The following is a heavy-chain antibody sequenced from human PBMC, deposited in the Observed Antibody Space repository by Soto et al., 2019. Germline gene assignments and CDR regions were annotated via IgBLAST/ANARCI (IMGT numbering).Heavy chain of an antibody. CDR1: GGSFKSASYH. D-gene: IGHD3-3*01. CDR3: ARDFAFFDS. CDR2: VYHTGRT. J-gene: IGHJ4*02. V-gene: IGHV4-61*01. Sequence: SETLSLTCTVSGGSFKSASYHWSWIRQPPGKGLEWIGYVYHTGRTSYHPSLKGRVSISMDASKSQFSLDLDSVTAADTAVYFCARDFAFFDSWGQGTLVTVSS.